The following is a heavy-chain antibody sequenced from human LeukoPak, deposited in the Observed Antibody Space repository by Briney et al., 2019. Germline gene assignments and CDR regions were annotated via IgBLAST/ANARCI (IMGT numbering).Heavy chain of an antibody. CDR2: IWNDGSNK. CDR3: VRWGRARYCSGGSCYGGIFDY. V-gene: IGHV3-33*08. Sequence: PGGSLRLSCAASGFTFGNSWMHWVRQAPGKGLEWVAVIWNDGSNKYYADSVKGRFTISRDNSKNTLYLQMNSLRAEDTAVYYCVRWGRARYCSGGSCYGGIFDYWGQGTLVTVSS. CDR1: GFTFGNSW. J-gene: IGHJ4*02. D-gene: IGHD2-15*01.